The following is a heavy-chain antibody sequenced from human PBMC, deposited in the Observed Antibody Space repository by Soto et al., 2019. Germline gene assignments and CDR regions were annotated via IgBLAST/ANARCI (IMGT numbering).Heavy chain of an antibody. D-gene: IGHD3-16*02. J-gene: IGHJ4*02. CDR1: GYSFTSYW. CDR2: IYPGDSDT. Sequence: GESLKISCKGSGYSFTSYWIGWVRQMPGKGLEWMGIIYPGDSDTRYSPSFQGQVTISADKSISTAYLQWSSLKASDTAMYYCARDGGGTFGGVIAKGTDFDYWGQGTLVTVSS. V-gene: IGHV5-51*01. CDR3: ARDGGGTFGGVIAKGTDFDY.